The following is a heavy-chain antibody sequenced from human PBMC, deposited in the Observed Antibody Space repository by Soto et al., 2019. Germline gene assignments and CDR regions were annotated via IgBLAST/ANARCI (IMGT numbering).Heavy chain of an antibody. CDR1: GDTFTKYV. D-gene: IGHD6-25*01. V-gene: IGHV1-8*01. CDR3: ARRKERSGPNYFDF. CDR2: MNPSNGNA. Sequence: QVQLVQSGAEVKKPGASVKVSCKASGDTFTKYVINWVRQATGQGLEWMGWMNPSNGNAGYAQNFRGRVTMTSNTSISTAYMELSGLRSEDTAVYYCARRKERSGPNYFDFWGQGTLVTVSS. J-gene: IGHJ4*02.